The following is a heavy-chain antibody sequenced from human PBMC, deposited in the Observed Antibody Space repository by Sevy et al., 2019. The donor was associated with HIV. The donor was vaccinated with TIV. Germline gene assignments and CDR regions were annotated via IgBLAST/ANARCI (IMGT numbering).Heavy chain of an antibody. CDR1: GFTFGDYA. J-gene: IGHJ5*02. CDR2: IRSKGSGGKT. Sequence: GGSLRLSCTVSGFTFGDYAMSWFRQAPGKGLEWVGFIRSKGSGGKTEYAASVRGRFSISRDDSKSIAYLHINSLKTEDTAVYYCSRAVVPAAIRRSWFDPWGQGTLVTVSS. V-gene: IGHV3-49*03. CDR3: SRAVVPAAIRRSWFDP. D-gene: IGHD2-2*01.